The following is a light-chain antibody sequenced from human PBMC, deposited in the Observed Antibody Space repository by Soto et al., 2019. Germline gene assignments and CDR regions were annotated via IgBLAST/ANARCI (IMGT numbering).Light chain of an antibody. CDR1: QGIRND. CDR3: LQKFFYPFT. V-gene: IGKV1-6*01. Sequence: AIPMTQSPSSLSASVGDRVTITCRASQGIRNDLDWFQQKPGKAPKLLIYAASNLQSGVPARFNGSESGTDFTFTISSLQPEDFASYYCLQKFFYPFTFGPGTKVDIK. CDR2: AAS. J-gene: IGKJ3*01.